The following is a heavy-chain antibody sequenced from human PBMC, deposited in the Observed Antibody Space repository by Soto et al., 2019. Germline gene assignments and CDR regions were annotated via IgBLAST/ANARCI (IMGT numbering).Heavy chain of an antibody. CDR3: AKDDAIVVVITTLYGMDV. Sequence: PGGSLRLSCAASGFTFSSYAMSWVRQAPGKGLEWVSAISGSGGSTYYADSVKGRFTISRDNSKNTLYLQMNSLRAEDTAVYYCAKDDAIVVVITTLYGMDVWGQGTTVTVSS. CDR1: GFTFSSYA. D-gene: IGHD3-22*01. J-gene: IGHJ6*02. V-gene: IGHV3-23*01. CDR2: ISGSGGST.